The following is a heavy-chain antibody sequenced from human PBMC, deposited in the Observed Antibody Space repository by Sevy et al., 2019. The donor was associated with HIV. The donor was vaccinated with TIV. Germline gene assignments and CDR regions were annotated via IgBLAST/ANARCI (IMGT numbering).Heavy chain of an antibody. CDR2: IKSKIDGETT. V-gene: IGHV3-15*01. J-gene: IGHJ4*02. D-gene: IGHD3-22*01. CDR1: GFTFNNAW. Sequence: GGSLRLSCAVSGFTFNNAWMNWVRQAPGTGLQWVGLIKSKIDGETTDYAAPVKGRFTISRDDSKNTLFLQMKSLKIEDTAVYYCATAPGYYDSAPFDYWGPGTLVTVSS. CDR3: ATAPGYYDSAPFDY.